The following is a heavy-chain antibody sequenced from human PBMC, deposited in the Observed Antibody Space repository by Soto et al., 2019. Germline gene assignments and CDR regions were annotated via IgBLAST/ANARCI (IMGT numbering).Heavy chain of an antibody. CDR3: VEQQLTQAGGYFDY. CDR1: GGTFSSYA. Sequence: QVQLVQSGGEVKKPGSSVKVSCKASGGTFSSYAISWVRQAPGQGLEWMGGIIPIFGTANYAQKFQGRVTITADESTSTAYMELSSLRSEDTAVYYSVEQQLTQAGGYFDYWGQGTLVTVSS. V-gene: IGHV1-69*01. D-gene: IGHD6-13*01. CDR2: IIPIFGTA. J-gene: IGHJ4*02.